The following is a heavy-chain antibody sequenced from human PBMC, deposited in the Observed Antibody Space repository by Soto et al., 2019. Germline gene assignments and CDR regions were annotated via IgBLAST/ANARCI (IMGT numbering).Heavy chain of an antibody. Sequence: EASVKVSCKASGYTFTSYGISWVRQAPGQGLEWMGWISAYNGNTNYAQKLQGRVTMTTDTSTSTAYMELRSLRSDDTAVYYCAEREAVAVADRAFDIWGKRALGTDSS. J-gene: IGHJ3*02. D-gene: IGHD6-19*01. CDR3: AEREAVAVADRAFDI. CDR2: ISAYNGNT. V-gene: IGHV1-18*04. CDR1: GYTFTSYG.